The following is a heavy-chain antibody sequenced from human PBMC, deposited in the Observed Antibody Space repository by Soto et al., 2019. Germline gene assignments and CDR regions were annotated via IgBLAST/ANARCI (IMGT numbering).Heavy chain of an antibody. V-gene: IGHV3-33*06. J-gene: IGHJ6*03. CDR2: IWYDGSIK. Sequence: GGSLRLSCAASGFTFSSYGMHWVRQAPGKGLEWVAVIWYDGSIKSYVDSVRGRFTISRDNSKNALYLQMDSLRAEDTAVYYCAKGNGFYYYYMDVWGKGTTVTVSS. CDR3: AKGNGFYYYYMDV. CDR1: GFTFSSYG. D-gene: IGHD2-8*01.